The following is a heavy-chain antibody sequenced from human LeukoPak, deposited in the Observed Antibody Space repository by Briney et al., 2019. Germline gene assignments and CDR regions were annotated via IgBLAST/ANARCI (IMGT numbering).Heavy chain of an antibody. V-gene: IGHV3-74*01. Sequence: GGSLRLSCAASGFTFSSYWMYWVRQAPGKGLVWASRINSDGSSTSCADSVKGRFTISRDNAKNTLYLQMNSLRAEDTAVYYCARVKVSFGYYYYGMDVWGQGTTVTVSS. D-gene: IGHD1-26*01. CDR1: GFTFSSYW. J-gene: IGHJ6*02. CDR3: ARVKVSFGYYYYGMDV. CDR2: INSDGSST.